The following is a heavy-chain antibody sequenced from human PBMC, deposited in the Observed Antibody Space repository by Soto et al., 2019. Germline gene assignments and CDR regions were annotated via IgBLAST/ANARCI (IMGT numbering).Heavy chain of an antibody. D-gene: IGHD6-6*01. CDR2: INHSGST. V-gene: IGHV4-34*01. Sequence: QVQLQQWGAGLLKPSETLSLTCAVYGGSFSGYYWSWIRQPPGKGLEWIGEINHSGSTNYNPSLQSRVTIAVDTSKNQFSLKLSSVTAADTAVYYCARGRYSSSSGGLDYWGQGTLVTVSS. J-gene: IGHJ4*02. CDR3: ARGRYSSSSGGLDY. CDR1: GGSFSGYY.